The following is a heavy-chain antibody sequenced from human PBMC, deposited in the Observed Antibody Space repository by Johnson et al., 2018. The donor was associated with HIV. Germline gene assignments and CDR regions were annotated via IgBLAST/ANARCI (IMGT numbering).Heavy chain of an antibody. CDR3: AKERQLEGDDAFDI. V-gene: IGHV3-30*18. J-gene: IGHJ3*02. CDR1: GFTFSSYG. CDR2: ISYDGSNK. Sequence: QVQLVESGGGVVQPGRSLRLSCVASGFTFSSYGMHWVRQAPGKGLEWVTIISYDGSNKYYADSVKGRFTTSRDNSKNTLYLQMSSLRTEDTAVYYCAKERQLEGDDAFDIWGQGTMVTVSS. D-gene: IGHD6-6*01.